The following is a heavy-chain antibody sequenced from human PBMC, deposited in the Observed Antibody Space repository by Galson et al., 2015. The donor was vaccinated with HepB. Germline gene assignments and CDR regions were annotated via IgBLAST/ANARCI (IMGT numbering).Heavy chain of an antibody. J-gene: IGHJ4*02. CDR1: GFTFSRYA. CDR3: AKGDVAYSSSSGGFHY. Sequence: SLRLSCAASGFTFSRYAMHWVRQAPGKGLEWVAVISYDGRNKKYGDTVEGRFTISRDNSRETLSVHMDRLTVEDTAIYYCAKGDVAYSSSSGGFHYWGQGILVTVSS. V-gene: IGHV3-30*18. CDR2: ISYDGRNK. D-gene: IGHD6-6*01.